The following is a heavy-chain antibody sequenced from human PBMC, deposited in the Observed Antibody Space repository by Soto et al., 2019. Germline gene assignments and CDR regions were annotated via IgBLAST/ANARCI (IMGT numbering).Heavy chain of an antibody. Sequence: ESGGGFVKPGGSLRLSCVASGFRFSHAWMTWVRQSPGKGLEWVGRIKCTTDDGTTDYNSPVKGRFTISRDDSKNTLFLHMNSLKIEDTGVYYCTTEWLVAVAGTFDYWGQGTLVAVSS. CDR1: GFRFSHAW. J-gene: IGHJ4*02. V-gene: IGHV3-15*01. D-gene: IGHD6-19*01. CDR3: TTEWLVAVAGTFDY. CDR2: IKCTTDDGTT.